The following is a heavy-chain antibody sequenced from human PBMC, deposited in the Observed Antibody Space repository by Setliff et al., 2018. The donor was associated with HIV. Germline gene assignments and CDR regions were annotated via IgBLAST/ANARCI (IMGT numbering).Heavy chain of an antibody. CDR3: ARGGSGSPFDY. CDR1: GGSISSSSYF. V-gene: IGHV4-39*01. J-gene: IGHJ4*02. Sequence: SETLSLTCTVSGGSISSSSYFWGWIRQPPGKGLEWIGSIYYSMSTYYTSSLKSRLTISVDTSKNQFSLKLSSVTAADTAVDSCARGGSGSPFDYWGQGTLVAVSS. CDR2: IYYSMST. D-gene: IGHD1-26*01.